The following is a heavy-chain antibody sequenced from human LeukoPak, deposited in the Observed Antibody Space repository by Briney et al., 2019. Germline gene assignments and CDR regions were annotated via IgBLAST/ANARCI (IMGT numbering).Heavy chain of an antibody. J-gene: IGHJ6*02. CDR2: IKQDGSEK. D-gene: IGHD2-2*01. CDR1: GFTFSSYW. Sequence: PGGSLRLSCAASGFTFSSYWMSWVRQAPGKGLEWVANIKQDGSEKYYVDSVKGRFTISRDNAKNSLYLQMNSLRAEDTAVYYCARVYCSSTSCYHYYGMDVWGQGTTVTVSS. CDR3: ARVYCSSTSCYHYYGMDV. V-gene: IGHV3-7*01.